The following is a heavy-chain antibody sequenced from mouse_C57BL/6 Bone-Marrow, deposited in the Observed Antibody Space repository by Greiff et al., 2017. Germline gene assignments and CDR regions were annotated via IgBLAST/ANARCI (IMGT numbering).Heavy chain of an antibody. CDR2: ISDGGSYT. CDR3: AREGFITTVVEGWD. Sequence: DVHLVESGGGLVKPGGSLKLSCAASGFTFSSYAMSWVRQTPEKRLEWVATISDGGSYTYYPDNVKGRFTISRDNAKNNLYLQMSHLKSEDTAMYYCAREGFITTVVEGWDWGQGTLVTVSA. J-gene: IGHJ3*01. CDR1: GFTFSSYA. D-gene: IGHD1-1*01. V-gene: IGHV5-4*01.